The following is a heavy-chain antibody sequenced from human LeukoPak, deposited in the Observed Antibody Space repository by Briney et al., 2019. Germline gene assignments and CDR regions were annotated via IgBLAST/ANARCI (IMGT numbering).Heavy chain of an antibody. V-gene: IGHV3-23*01. Sequence: PGGSLRLSCAASGFTFSTSAMSWVRRAPGKGLEWVSTISGNGASTFYADSVKGRFTISRDNSKTTVYLHMNSLRAEDTAVYYCARDSDSGYGPFASWGQGTLVTVSS. CDR1: GFTFSTSA. CDR2: ISGNGAST. CDR3: ARDSDSGYGPFAS. J-gene: IGHJ4*02. D-gene: IGHD5-12*01.